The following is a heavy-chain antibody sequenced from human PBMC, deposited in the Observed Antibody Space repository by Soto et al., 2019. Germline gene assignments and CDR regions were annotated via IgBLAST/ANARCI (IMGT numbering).Heavy chain of an antibody. CDR1: GYSFTSYW. D-gene: IGHD6-19*01. J-gene: IGHJ4*02. CDR3: ARHSSRWTSYDY. V-gene: IGHV5-10-1*01. Sequence: PGESLKISCKGSGYSFTSYWISWVRQMPGKGLEWMGRIDPSDSYINYSPSFQGHVTISADKSINTAYLQWSSLEASDTAMYYCARHSSRWTSYDYWGQGTLVTVSS. CDR2: IDPSDSYI.